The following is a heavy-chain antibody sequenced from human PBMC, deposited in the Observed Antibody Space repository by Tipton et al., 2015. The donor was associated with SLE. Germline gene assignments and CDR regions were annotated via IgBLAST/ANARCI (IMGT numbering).Heavy chain of an antibody. CDR1: RGSFSGYY. V-gene: IGHV4-34*01. J-gene: IGHJ4*02. CDR2: TTHSGKT. CDR3: ARTNRLPYRVYFDS. Sequence: TLSLTCAVYRGSFSGYYWSWIRRPPGNGLEWIGETTHSGKTNYNPSLKSRVTISADTSKNQFSLKLSSVTAADTAVYYCARTNRLPYRVYFDSWGQGTLVTVSS. D-gene: IGHD1-14*01.